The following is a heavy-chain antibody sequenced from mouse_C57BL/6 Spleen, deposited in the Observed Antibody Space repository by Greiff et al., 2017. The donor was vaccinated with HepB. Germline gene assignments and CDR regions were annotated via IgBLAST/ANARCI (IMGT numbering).Heavy chain of an antibody. Sequence: VQLQESGAELARPGASVKLSCKASGYTFTSYGISWVNQRTGQGLEWIGEIYPRSGNTYYNEKFKGKATLTADKSSSTAYMELRSLTSEDSAVYFCARGTDYYGSSYVLFDYWGQGTTLTVSS. V-gene: IGHV1-81*01. CDR2: IYPRSGNT. D-gene: IGHD1-1*01. J-gene: IGHJ2*01. CDR1: GYTFTSYG. CDR3: ARGTDYYGSSYVLFDY.